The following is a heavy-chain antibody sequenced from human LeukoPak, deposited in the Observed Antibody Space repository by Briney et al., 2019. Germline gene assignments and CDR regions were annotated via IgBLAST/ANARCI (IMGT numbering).Heavy chain of an antibody. V-gene: IGHV1-2*02. D-gene: IGHD2-2*01. Sequence: GASVKVSCKASGYTFTGYYIHWVRQAPGQGLEWMGWINPNSGGTNYAQKFQGRVTMTRDTSISTAYMELSRLRSDDTAVYYCARVDQLPNYYYYGMDVWGQGTTVTVSS. CDR2: INPNSGGT. CDR1: GYTFTGYY. J-gene: IGHJ6*02. CDR3: ARVDQLPNYYYYGMDV.